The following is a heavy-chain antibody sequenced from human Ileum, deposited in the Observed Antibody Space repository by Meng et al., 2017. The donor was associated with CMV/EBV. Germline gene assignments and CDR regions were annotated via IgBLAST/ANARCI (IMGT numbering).Heavy chain of an antibody. D-gene: IGHD4-23*01. CDR1: GGSVSSGSYY. Sequence: SETLSLTCTVSGGSVSSGSYYWSWIRQPPGKGLEWIGYIYYSGSTNYNPSLKSRVTISVDTSKNQFSLKLSSVTAADTAVYYCARYTVVTPGYYYGMDVWGQGTTVTVSS. J-gene: IGHJ6*02. CDR3: ARYTVVTPGYYYGMDV. V-gene: IGHV4-61*01. CDR2: IYYSGST.